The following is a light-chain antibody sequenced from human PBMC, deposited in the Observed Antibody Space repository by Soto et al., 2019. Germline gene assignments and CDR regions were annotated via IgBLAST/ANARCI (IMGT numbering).Light chain of an antibody. Sequence: EVVLTQSPGTVSLSPGERVTLSCRASQSVIRNYLAWYQQRPGQAPRLLIYAASSRATGIPDRFSGSGSGTDFTLSISSLEPEDFAVCYCQQYGSSLTWTFGQGTKVEMK. CDR1: QSVIRNY. CDR2: AAS. J-gene: IGKJ1*01. V-gene: IGKV3-20*01. CDR3: QQYGSSLTWT.